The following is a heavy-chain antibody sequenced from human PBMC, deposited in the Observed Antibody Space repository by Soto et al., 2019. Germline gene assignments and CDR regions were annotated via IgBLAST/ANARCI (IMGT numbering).Heavy chain of an antibody. CDR2: INHSGST. V-gene: IGHV4-34*01. D-gene: IGHD2-8*01. J-gene: IGHJ4*02. Sequence: QLPLQPWGAGLLKPSETLSITCAVYGGSFRGYYWSWIRQPPGKGLEWIGEINHSGSTNYNPSLKGGVTISVDTSKKQFSLHLSSLTAADTAVYYCAKNYCGKGIWYLYFDSWGQGTLVTVSS. CDR3: AKNYCGKGIWYLYFDS. CDR1: GGSFRGYY.